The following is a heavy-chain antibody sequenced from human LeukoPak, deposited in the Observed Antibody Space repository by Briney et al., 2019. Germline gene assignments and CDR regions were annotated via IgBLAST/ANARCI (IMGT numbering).Heavy chain of an antibody. CDR3: AKGGQRWLQFYFDY. V-gene: IGHV3-23*01. CDR2: ISGSGGST. D-gene: IGHD5-24*01. Sequence: SGGSLRLSCAASGFTFSSYAMSWVRQAPGKGLEWVSAISGSGGSTYYADSVKGRFTISRDNSKNTLYLQMNSLRAEDTAVYYCAKGGQRWLQFYFDYWGQGTLVTVSS. J-gene: IGHJ4*02. CDR1: GFTFSSYA.